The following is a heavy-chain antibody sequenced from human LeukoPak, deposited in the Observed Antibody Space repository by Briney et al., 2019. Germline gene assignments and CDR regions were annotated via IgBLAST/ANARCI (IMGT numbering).Heavy chain of an antibody. CDR3: ASSTYSGSHWDAFNI. Sequence: GGSLRLSCAASGFSFSSYWMHWVRQAPGEGLVWVSRIDSLGSSATYADSVKGRFTVSRDNAKNTLYLQMNSLRAEDAAVYYCASSTYSGSHWDAFNIWGQGTMVTVSS. CDR2: IDSLGSSA. J-gene: IGHJ3*02. V-gene: IGHV3-74*03. D-gene: IGHD1-26*01. CDR1: GFSFSSYW.